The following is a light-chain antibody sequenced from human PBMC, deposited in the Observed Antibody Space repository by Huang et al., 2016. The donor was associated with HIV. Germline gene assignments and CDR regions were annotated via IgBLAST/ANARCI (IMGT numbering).Light chain of an antibody. CDR1: RHIYSY. CDR3: QQYDSLPRT. V-gene: IGKV1-33*01. CDR2: DAA. Sequence: DIQMTQSPPSLSASIGDRVTITCRASRHIYSYLNWYQHRPGKAPKLLIYDAANLEVGVPSRFSGSGSGRNFTLIISSLQPEDFATYYCQQYDSLPRTFGPGTKV. J-gene: IGKJ3*01.